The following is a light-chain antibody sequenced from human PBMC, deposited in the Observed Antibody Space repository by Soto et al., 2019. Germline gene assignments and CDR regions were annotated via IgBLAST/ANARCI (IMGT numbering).Light chain of an antibody. Sequence: DIQMTQHPSTLSASVGDRVTITFRASQSIDNWLAWYQQKPGKAPKLLIYKTSSLGSGVPSRFSGSASGTEFTLTISSLQPDDFATYYCQQYYTMYTFGRGSKVDIK. CDR2: KTS. J-gene: IGKJ2*01. CDR1: QSIDNW. V-gene: IGKV1-5*03. CDR3: QQYYTMYT.